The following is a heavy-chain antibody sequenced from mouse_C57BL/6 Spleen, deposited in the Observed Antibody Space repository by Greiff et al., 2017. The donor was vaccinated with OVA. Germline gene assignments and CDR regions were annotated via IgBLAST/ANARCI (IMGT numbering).Heavy chain of an antibody. D-gene: IGHD2-4*01. CDR1: GFSLTSYG. V-gene: IGHV2-2*01. CDR2: IWSGGST. Sequence: QVQLQQSGPGLVQPSQSLSITCTVSGFSLTSYGVHWVRQSPGKGLEWLGVIWSGGSTDYNAAFISRLSISKDNSKSQVFFKMNSLQADDTAIYYCARNRDYPLAYWGQGTLVTVSA. CDR3: ARNRDYPLAY. J-gene: IGHJ3*01.